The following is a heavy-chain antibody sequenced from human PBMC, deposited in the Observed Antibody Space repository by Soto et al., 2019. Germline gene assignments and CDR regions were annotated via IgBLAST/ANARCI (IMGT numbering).Heavy chain of an antibody. CDR2: IFWDDDK. D-gene: IGHD2-15*01. CDR3: AHRGGRVEFDY. CDR1: GFSLTTSGVG. J-gene: IGHJ4*02. Sequence: ESGPTLVNPTQTLTLTCTVSGFSLTTSGVGVGWIRQPPGKALEWLALIFWDDDKRYSPSLKRRLTITKDTSKNQVVLTMTNMDPVDTATYYCAHRGGRVEFDYWGQGVLVTVSS. V-gene: IGHV2-5*02.